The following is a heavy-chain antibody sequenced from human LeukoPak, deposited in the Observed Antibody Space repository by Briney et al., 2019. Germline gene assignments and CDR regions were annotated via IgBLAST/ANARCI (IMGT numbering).Heavy chain of an antibody. Sequence: GRSLRLSCAASGFAFSSYGMHWVRQAPGKGLEWVAVISYDGSNKYYADSVKGRFTISRDNSKSTLYLQMNSLRAEDTAVYYCARGVDYYENSGTIDYWGQGTLVTVSS. V-gene: IGHV3-30*03. J-gene: IGHJ4*02. CDR3: ARGVDYYENSGTIDY. CDR1: GFAFSSYG. CDR2: ISYDGSNK. D-gene: IGHD3-22*01.